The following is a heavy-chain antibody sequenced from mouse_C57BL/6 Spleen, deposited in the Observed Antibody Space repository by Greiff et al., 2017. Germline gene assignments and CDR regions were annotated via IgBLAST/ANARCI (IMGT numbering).Heavy chain of an antibody. CDR2: ISSGGDYI. D-gene: IGHD1-1*01. J-gene: IGHJ4*01. V-gene: IGHV5-9-1*02. CDR1: GFTFSSYA. CDR3: TREGYYGSSYGAMDY. Sequence: EVQVVESGEGLVKPGGSLKLSCAASGFTFSSYAMSWVRQTPEKRLEWVAYISSGGDYIYYASTVKGRITISRDNARNTLYLQLSSLKSEDTGMYYCTREGYYGSSYGAMDYWGQGTSVTVSS.